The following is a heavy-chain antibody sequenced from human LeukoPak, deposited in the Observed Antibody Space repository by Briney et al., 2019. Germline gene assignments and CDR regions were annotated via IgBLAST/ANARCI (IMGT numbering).Heavy chain of an antibody. CDR2: IASDGSST. D-gene: IGHD6-19*01. V-gene: IGHV3-74*01. J-gene: IGHJ5*01. Sequence: GGSLRLSCAASGFTFSSYWMNWVRQAPGKGLVWVSRIASDGSSTTYADSVKGRFSISRDNAKNTLYLQMNSLRVEDTAVYYCAKVDGYNSGWYDSWGQGTLVTVSS. CDR1: GFTFSSYW. CDR3: AKVDGYNSGWYDS.